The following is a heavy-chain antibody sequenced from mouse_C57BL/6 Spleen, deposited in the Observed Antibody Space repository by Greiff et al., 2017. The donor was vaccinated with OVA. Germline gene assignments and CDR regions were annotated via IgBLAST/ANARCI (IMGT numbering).Heavy chain of an antibody. CDR2: IAPSSSYT. Sequence: QVQLQQPGAELVRPGASVKLSCKASGYTFPSYWMQWVTPRPGPGLEWIGEIAPSSSYTHYHPKFKGKATLTVDKSSSTAYMQLSSLTSEDSAVYYCARKLRYGGYFDVWGTGTTVTVSS. CDR3: ARKLRYGGYFDV. J-gene: IGHJ1*03. V-gene: IGHV1-50*01. CDR1: GYTFPSYW. D-gene: IGHD1-1*01.